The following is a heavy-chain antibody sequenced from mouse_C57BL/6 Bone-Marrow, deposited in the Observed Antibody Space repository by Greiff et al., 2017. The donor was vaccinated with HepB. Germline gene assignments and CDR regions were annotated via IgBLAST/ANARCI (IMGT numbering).Heavy chain of an antibody. J-gene: IGHJ4*01. V-gene: IGHV2-3*01. CDR3: AKIITTVVAKGDYAMDY. Sequence: VQLQQSGPGLVAPSQSLSITCTVSGFSLTSYGVSWVRQPPGKGLEWLGVIWGDGSTNYHSALISRLSISKDNSKSQVFLKLNSLQTDDTATYYCAKIITTVVAKGDYAMDYWGQGTSVTVSS. D-gene: IGHD1-1*01. CDR1: GFSLTSYG. CDR2: IWGDGST.